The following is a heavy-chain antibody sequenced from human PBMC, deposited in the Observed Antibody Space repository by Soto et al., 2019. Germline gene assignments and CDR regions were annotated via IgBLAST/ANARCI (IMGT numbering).Heavy chain of an antibody. CDR2: IYPGDSDT. Sequence: GESLKISCKGSGYSFTSYWSGWVRQMPGKGLEWMGIIYPGDSDTRYSPSFQGQVTISADKSISTAYLQWSSLKASDTAMYYCARGVVVVPAAMEYYYYMDVWGKGTTVTVSS. V-gene: IGHV5-51*01. CDR3: ARGVVVVPAAMEYYYYMDV. J-gene: IGHJ6*03. D-gene: IGHD2-2*01. CDR1: GYSFTSYW.